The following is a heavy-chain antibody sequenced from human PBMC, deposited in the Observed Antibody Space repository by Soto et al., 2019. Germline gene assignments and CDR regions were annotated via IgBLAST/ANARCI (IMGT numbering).Heavy chain of an antibody. CDR2: ISSSGSSI. J-gene: IGHJ4*02. CDR1: GFTFGT. D-gene: IGHD1-26*01. V-gene: IGHV3-21*01. CDR3: AIGVVGATYNY. Sequence: GGSLRLSCTASGFTFGTMNWVRQAPGKGLEWVSSISSSGSSIYYADPVKGRFTLSRDKARNLPFLQMDSLRAEDTAVYYCAIGVVGATYNYWGQGTLVTVSS.